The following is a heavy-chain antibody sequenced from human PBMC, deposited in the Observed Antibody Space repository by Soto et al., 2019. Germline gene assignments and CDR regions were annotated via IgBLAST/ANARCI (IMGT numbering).Heavy chain of an antibody. CDR1: GFTFSTYG. D-gene: IGHD3-3*01. CDR3: TRVFYGECPTDH. V-gene: IGHV3-30*03. J-gene: IGHJ5*02. CDR2: ISYDGSKK. Sequence: QVQLVESGGGVVQPGMSLGLSCEVSGFTFSTYGMHWVRQAPGKGLEWVAFISYDGSKKLYAHSVKVRFTSSRDNSNTAQYQQIKSLRTDDTAVYYCTRVFYGECPTDHWGQGTLVTVSS.